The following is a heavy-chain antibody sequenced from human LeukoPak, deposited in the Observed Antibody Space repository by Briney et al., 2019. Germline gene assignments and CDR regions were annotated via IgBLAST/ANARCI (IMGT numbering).Heavy chain of an antibody. V-gene: IGHV3-13*01. J-gene: IGHJ4*02. CDR2: IGTAGDT. CDR3: ARGPHYYDSSGYLIDY. CDR1: GFTFSSYD. D-gene: IGHD3-22*01. Sequence: GGSLRLSCAASGFTFSSYDMHWVRQATGKGLEWVSAIGTAGDTYYPGSVKGRFTISRENAKNSLYLQMNGLRAEDTAVYYCARGPHYYDSSGYLIDYWGQGTLVTVSS.